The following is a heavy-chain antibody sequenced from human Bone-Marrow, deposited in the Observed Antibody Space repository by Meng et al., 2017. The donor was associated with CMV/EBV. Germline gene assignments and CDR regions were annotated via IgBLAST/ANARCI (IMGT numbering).Heavy chain of an antibody. Sequence: SVKVSCKASGGTFSSYAISWVRQAPGQGLEWMGGIIPIFGTANYAQKFQGRVTITTDESTSTAYMELSSLRSEDTAVYFCARSRAIQLDALDVWGQGTTVTVSS. CDR1: GGTFSSYA. CDR2: IIPIFGTA. V-gene: IGHV1-69*05. D-gene: IGHD1-1*01. CDR3: ARSRAIQLDALDV. J-gene: IGHJ6*02.